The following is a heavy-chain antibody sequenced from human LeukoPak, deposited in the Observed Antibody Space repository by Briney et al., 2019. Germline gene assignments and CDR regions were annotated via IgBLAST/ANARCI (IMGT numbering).Heavy chain of an antibody. CDR3: ARRGGHDY. Sequence: GGSLRLSCAASGFTFSSYAMHWVRQAPGKGLEWVSSISSSTSYIYYADSVKGRLTISRDNAKNSLFLQMNSLRAEDTAVYYCARRGGHDYWGQGTLVTVSS. D-gene: IGHD3-10*01. J-gene: IGHJ4*02. CDR2: ISSSTSYI. CDR1: GFTFSSYA. V-gene: IGHV3-21*01.